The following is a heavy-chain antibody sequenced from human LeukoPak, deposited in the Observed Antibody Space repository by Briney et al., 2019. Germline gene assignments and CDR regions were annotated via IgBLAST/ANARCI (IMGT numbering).Heavy chain of an antibody. Sequence: PSETLSLTCTVSGGSISSSSYYWGWIRQPPGKGLEWIGGIYYSGSTYYNPSLKSRVTISVDTSKNQFSLKLSSVTAADTAVYYCARAGGLRWLQIPYYFDYWGQGTLVTVSS. D-gene: IGHD5-24*01. J-gene: IGHJ4*02. CDR3: ARAGGLRWLQIPYYFDY. CDR1: GGSISSSSYY. CDR2: IYYSGST. V-gene: IGHV4-39*01.